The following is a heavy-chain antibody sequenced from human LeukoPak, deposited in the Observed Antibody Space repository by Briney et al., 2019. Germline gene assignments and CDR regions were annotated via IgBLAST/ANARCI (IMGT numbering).Heavy chain of an antibody. CDR1: GYTFTSYG. CDR3: ARALTAVAGTYDDY. Sequence: ASVKVSCKASGYTFTSYGISWVRQAPGQGLEWMGWISAYNGNTNYTQKPQGRVTMTTDTSTSTAYMELRSLRSDDTAVYYCARALTAVAGTYDDYWGQGTLVTVSS. J-gene: IGHJ4*02. D-gene: IGHD6-19*01. V-gene: IGHV1-18*01. CDR2: ISAYNGNT.